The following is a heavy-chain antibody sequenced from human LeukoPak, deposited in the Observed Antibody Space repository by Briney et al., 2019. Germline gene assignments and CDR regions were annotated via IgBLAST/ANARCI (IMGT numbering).Heavy chain of an antibody. CDR1: GGTFSSYA. Sequence: SVKVSCKASGGTFSSYAISWVRQAPGQGLEWMGGIIPIFGTANYAQKFQGRVTITADKSTSTAYMELSSLRSEDTAVYYCARDASIAAAGTYYYYYMDVWGKGTTVTVSS. J-gene: IGHJ6*03. V-gene: IGHV1-69*06. CDR3: ARDASIAAAGTYYYYYMDV. D-gene: IGHD6-13*01. CDR2: IIPIFGTA.